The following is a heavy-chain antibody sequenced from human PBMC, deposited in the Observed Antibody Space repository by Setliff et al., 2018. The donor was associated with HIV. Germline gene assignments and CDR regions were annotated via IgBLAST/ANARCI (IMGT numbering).Heavy chain of an antibody. Sequence: PGGSLRLSCAGSGSGGSGFTFSDYYMSWVRQAPGKGLEWLSYISSSGTTTYYADSVKGRFTISRDNAKNSVLLQMNSLRVEDTAVYYCARDIPPEYPGFDLWGQGTVVTVSS. CDR2: ISSSGTTT. J-gene: IGHJ3*01. CDR1: GFTFSDYY. CDR3: ARDIPPEYPGFDL. V-gene: IGHV3-11*04. D-gene: IGHD6-6*01.